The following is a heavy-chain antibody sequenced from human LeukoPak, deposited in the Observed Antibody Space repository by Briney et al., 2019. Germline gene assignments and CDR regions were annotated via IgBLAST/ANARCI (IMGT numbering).Heavy chain of an antibody. CDR3: ARVGAYYDYVWGSYRYSFWGMDV. V-gene: IGHV1-8*01. CDR1: GYTFTSYD. D-gene: IGHD3-16*02. CDR2: MNPNSGNT. Sequence: ASVKVSCKASGYTFTSYDINWVRQATGQGLEWMGWMNPNSGNTGYAQKFQGRVTMTRNTSISTAYMELSSLRSEDTAVYYCARVGAYYDYVWGSYRYSFWGMDVWGQGTTATVSS. J-gene: IGHJ6*02.